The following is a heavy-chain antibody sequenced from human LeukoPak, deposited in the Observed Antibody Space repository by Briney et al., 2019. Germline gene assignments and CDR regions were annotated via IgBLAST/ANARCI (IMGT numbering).Heavy chain of an antibody. J-gene: IGHJ4*02. CDR2: ITNTGDNT. V-gene: IGHV3-23*01. D-gene: IGHD1-26*01. CDR3: AKDPRVGATTLYYFDY. CDR1: GFTFSTYA. Sequence: GGSLRLSCTASGFTFSTYAMAWVRQAPGRGLEWVSGITNTGDNTYYADSVKGRFTISRDNSKNTLYLQMNSLRAEDTAVYYCAKDPRVGATTLYYFDYWGQGTLVTASS.